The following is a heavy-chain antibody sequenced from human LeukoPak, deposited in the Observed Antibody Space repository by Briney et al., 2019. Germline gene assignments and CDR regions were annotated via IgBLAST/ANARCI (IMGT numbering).Heavy chain of an antibody. CDR1: GDSISNYF. J-gene: IGHJ5*02. CDR3: ARDTFRGYPGCWFDP. Sequence: SETLSLTCTVSGDSISNYFWSWIRQPPGKGLEWIAYIFYSGSANYYPSNYNPSLMGRVTISVDTPKKQISLELSSVTAADTAVYYCARDTFRGYPGCWFDPWGQGTLVTVSS. V-gene: IGHV4-59*01. D-gene: IGHD5-12*01. CDR2: IFYSGSANYYPS.